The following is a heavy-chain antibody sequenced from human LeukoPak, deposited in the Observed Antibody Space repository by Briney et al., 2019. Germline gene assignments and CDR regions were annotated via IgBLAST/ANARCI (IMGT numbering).Heavy chain of an antibody. CDR2: ISSSGSTI. CDR3: ARVAGSYYDY. D-gene: IGHD3-10*01. V-gene: IGHV3-48*04. J-gene: IGHJ4*02. CDR1: GFTFSSYS. Sequence: GGSLRLSCAASGFTFSSYSMNWVRQAPGKGLEWVSYISSSGSTIYYADSVEGRFTISRDNAKNSLYLQMNSLRAEDTAVYYCARVAGSYYDYWGQGTLVTVSS.